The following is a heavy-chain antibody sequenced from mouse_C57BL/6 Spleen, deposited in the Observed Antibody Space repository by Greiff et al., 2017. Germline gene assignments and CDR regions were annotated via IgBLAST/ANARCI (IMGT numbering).Heavy chain of an antibody. CDR1: GYAFSSSW. J-gene: IGHJ4*01. CDR3: ARGGYYGSSYVPYAMDY. CDR2: LYPGDGDT. V-gene: IGHV1-82*01. Sequence: VQLQQSGPELVKPGASVKISCKASGYAFSSSWMNWVKQRPGKGLEWIGRLYPGDGDTTYNGKFKGKATLTADKSSSTAYMQLSSLTSEDSAVYFCARGGYYGSSYVPYAMDYWGQGTSVTVSS. D-gene: IGHD1-1*01.